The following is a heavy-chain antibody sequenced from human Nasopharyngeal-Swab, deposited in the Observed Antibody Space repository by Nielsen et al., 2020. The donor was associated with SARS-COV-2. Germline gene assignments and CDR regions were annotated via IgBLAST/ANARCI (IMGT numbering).Heavy chain of an antibody. Sequence: GESLKISCAASGFTFSSYSMNWVRQAPGKGLEWVSSISSSSSYIYYADSVKGRFTISRDNAKNSLYLQMNSLRAEDTALYYCAKDINPDMDTTDFDYWGQGTLVTVSS. J-gene: IGHJ4*02. D-gene: IGHD1-1*01. CDR1: GFTFSSYS. CDR3: AKDINPDMDTTDFDY. V-gene: IGHV3-21*04. CDR2: ISSSSSYI.